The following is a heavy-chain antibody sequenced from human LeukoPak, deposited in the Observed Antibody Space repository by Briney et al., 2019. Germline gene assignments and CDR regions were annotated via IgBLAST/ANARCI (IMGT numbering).Heavy chain of an antibody. D-gene: IGHD3-10*01. Sequence: SETLSLTCTVSGGSISGSSHYWAWIRQPSGKGLEWIGHFYYGGSTYYNPSLKSRVTISVDTSKNQFSVKLTSVTAADTAVYYCARDRSREGTYGSGSYFPGWFDPWGQGTLVTVSS. CDR2: FYYGGST. V-gene: IGHV4-39*07. CDR1: GGSISGSSHY. CDR3: ARDRSREGTYGSGSYFPGWFDP. J-gene: IGHJ5*02.